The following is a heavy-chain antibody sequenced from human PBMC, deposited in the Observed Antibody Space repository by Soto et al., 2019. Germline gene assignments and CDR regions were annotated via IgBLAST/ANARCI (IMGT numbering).Heavy chain of an antibody. CDR1: GVYIRSSSYY. CDR3: ARGTYFHDSGGYPRCYFDN. D-gene: IGHD3-22*01. V-gene: IGHV4-39*07. Sequence: SETLSHTCPISGVYIRSSSYYWGWIRQPPGKGLEWIGSIYYNGNTYYIPSLKSRVTISVDTSKNQFSLKLSSVTAADTAVYYCARGTYFHDSGGYPRCYFDNWGQGALVTVSS. CDR2: IYYNGNT. J-gene: IGHJ4*02.